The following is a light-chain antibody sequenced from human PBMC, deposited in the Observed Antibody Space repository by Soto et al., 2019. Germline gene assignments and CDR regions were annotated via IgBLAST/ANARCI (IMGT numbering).Light chain of an antibody. Sequence: QSVLTQPASVSGSPGQSITVSCTGTNNDIGGYKHVSWYQQHPGKAPKLLIYDVSHRPYWVSDRFSASKSGNTASLTISGLQPEDEGDYYCSSYTSISTVKFGGGTKLTVL. CDR1: NNDIGGYKH. CDR2: DVS. J-gene: IGLJ3*02. CDR3: SSYTSISTVK. V-gene: IGLV2-14*01.